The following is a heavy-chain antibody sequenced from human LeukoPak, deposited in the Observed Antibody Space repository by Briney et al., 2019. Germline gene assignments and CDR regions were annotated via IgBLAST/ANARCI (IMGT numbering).Heavy chain of an antibody. Sequence: PGGSLRLSCAASGFTFSIYVMSWVRQAPGKGLEWVSTLSGRGGNSYYADSVKGRFTISRDNSKNMLFLQMNSLRAEDTAVYYCAKARTPMVRGVTVDYWGQGTLVTVSS. J-gene: IGHJ4*02. D-gene: IGHD3-10*01. CDR2: LSGRGGNS. V-gene: IGHV3-23*01. CDR3: AKARTPMVRGVTVDY. CDR1: GFTFSIYV.